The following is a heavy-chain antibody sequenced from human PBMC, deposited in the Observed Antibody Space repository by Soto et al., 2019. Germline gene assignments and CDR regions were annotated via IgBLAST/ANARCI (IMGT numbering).Heavy chain of an antibody. Sequence: PGGSLRLSCAASGFTFSNAWMSWVRQAPGKGLEWVGRIKSKTDGGTTDYAAPVKGRFTISRDDSKNTLYLQMNSLKTEDTAVYYCTTDFYDFWSGYYRNNWFDPWGQGTLVTVSS. V-gene: IGHV3-15*01. CDR2: IKSKTDGGTT. D-gene: IGHD3-3*01. CDR3: TTDFYDFWSGYYRNNWFDP. J-gene: IGHJ5*02. CDR1: GFTFSNAW.